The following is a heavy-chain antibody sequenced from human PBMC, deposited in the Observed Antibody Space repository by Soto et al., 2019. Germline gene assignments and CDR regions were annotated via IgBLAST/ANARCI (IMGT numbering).Heavy chain of an antibody. J-gene: IGHJ4*02. CDR1: GGTLNSYA. D-gene: IGHD2-15*01. Sequence: ASVKVSCKASGGTLNSYAISWVRQAPGQGLEWMGGIIPISGKANYAQKFQGRVTFTADKSTNTAYMELSSLRSEDTAVYYCARDAPRYCSGGNCYSDYFDYWGQGNLVTVSS. V-gene: IGHV1-69*06. CDR3: ARDAPRYCSGGNCYSDYFDY. CDR2: IIPISGKA.